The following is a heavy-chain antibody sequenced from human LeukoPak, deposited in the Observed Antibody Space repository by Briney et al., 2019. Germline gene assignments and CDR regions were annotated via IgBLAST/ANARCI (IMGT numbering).Heavy chain of an antibody. J-gene: IGHJ4*02. D-gene: IGHD5-18*01. CDR1: GFTFSSYA. CDR2: ISGSGGST. Sequence: PGGSLRLSCAASGFTFSSYAMSWVRQAPGKGLEWVSAISGSGGSTYYADSVKGRFTISRDNSKNTLYLQMNSLRAEDTAVYYCAKATPSYTAMVGYYFDYWGQGTLVTVSS. CDR3: AKATPSYTAMVGYYFDY. V-gene: IGHV3-23*01.